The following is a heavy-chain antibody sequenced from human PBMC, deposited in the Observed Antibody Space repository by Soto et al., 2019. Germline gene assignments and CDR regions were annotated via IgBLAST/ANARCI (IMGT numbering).Heavy chain of an antibody. Sequence: GGSLRLSCAASGFTFRSFTMNWVRQAPGKGLEWVSTISSSSAYIYYTDALRGRFTISRDNAKNSLHLQMNSLRAEDTAVYYCTRDASRDSSARGWFDPWGPGTLVTVSS. V-gene: IGHV3-21*01. CDR2: ISSSSAYI. CDR1: GFTFRSFT. J-gene: IGHJ5*02. D-gene: IGHD6-13*01. CDR3: TRDASRDSSARGWFDP.